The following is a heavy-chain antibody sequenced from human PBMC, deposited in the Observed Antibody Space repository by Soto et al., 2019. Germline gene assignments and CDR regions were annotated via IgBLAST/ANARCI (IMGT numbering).Heavy chain of an antibody. CDR1: GGSIRSYY. V-gene: IGHV4-59*01. CDR3: VTSNYFDY. J-gene: IGHJ4*02. CDR2: IYYSGST. Sequence: SETLSLTCTFSGGSIRSYYWSWIRQPPGKRLEWIGYIYYSGSTNYNPSLKSRVTISVDTSKDQFSLKLTSVTAADTAVYYCVTSNYFDYWGQGTLVTVSS.